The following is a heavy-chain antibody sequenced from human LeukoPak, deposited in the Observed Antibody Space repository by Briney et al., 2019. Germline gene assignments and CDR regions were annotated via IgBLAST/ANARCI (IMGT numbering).Heavy chain of an antibody. CDR2: INHSGST. CDR3: VRGQIDYSSLNLKDHYYYYYGMDV. J-gene: IGHJ6*04. V-gene: IGHV4-34*01. CDR1: GGSFSGYY. D-gene: IGHD3-16*01. Sequence: SETLSLTCAVYGGSFSGYYWSWIRQPPGKGLEWIGEINHSGSTNYNLSLKSRVTISVDTSKNQFSLKLSSVTAADTAVYYCVRGQIDYSSLNLKDHYYYYYGMDVWGKGTTVTVSS.